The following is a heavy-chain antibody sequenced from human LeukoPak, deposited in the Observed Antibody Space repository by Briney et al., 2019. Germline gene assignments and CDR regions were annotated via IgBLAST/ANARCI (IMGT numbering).Heavy chain of an antibody. J-gene: IGHJ6*02. Sequence: GGSLRLSCAASGFTFSSCAMSWVRQAPGKGLEWVSAISGSGGSTYYADSVKGRFTISRDNSKNTLYLQMNSLRAEDTAVYYCAKDGYCSSTSCYIGYYGMDVWGQGTTVTVSS. CDR2: ISGSGGST. CDR3: AKDGYCSSTSCYIGYYGMDV. CDR1: GFTFSSCA. V-gene: IGHV3-23*01. D-gene: IGHD2-2*02.